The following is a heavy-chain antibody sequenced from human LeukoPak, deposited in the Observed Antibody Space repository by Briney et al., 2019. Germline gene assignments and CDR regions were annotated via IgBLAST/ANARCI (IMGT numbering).Heavy chain of an antibody. V-gene: IGHV1-69*05. D-gene: IGHD7-27*01. CDR1: GGTFSSYA. CDR3: ARDTGLGSYFDY. CDR2: IIPIFGTA. Sequence: ASVKVSCKASGGTFSSYAISWVRQAPGQGLEWMGGIIPIFGTANYAQKFQGRVTITTDESTSTAYMELSSLRSEDTAVYYCARDTGLGSYFDYWGQGTLVTVSS. J-gene: IGHJ4*02.